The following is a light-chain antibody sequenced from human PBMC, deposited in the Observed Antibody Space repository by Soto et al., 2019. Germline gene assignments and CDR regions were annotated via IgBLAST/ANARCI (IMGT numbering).Light chain of an antibody. J-gene: IGLJ1*01. Sequence: QSVLTQPPSVSGAPGQRVTISCTGSSSNIGAGYDVHWYQQLPGTAPKLLIYGTSNRPSGVPDRFSGSKSGTSASLAITGLQAEDEADYYCQSYDSSLRGLVFGTGTKLTVL. CDR3: QSYDSSLRGLV. CDR1: SSNIGAGYD. V-gene: IGLV1-40*01. CDR2: GTS.